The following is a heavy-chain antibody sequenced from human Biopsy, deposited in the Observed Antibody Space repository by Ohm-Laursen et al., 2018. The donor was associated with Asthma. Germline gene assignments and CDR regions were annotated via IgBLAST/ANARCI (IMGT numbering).Heavy chain of an antibody. V-gene: IGHV3-30*03. CDR2: ISSDGSQK. CDR1: GFTFSDYG. CDR3: ARDMMEWYLPAFDF. Sequence: SLRLSCAASGFTFSDYGLHWVRQAPGKGLEWVALISSDGSQKYNADSVNGRFTVSRDDSKNTLYLQMNSLRPDDTAVYYCARDMMEWYLPAFDFWGQGTLVTVSS. J-gene: IGHJ4*02. D-gene: IGHD3-3*01.